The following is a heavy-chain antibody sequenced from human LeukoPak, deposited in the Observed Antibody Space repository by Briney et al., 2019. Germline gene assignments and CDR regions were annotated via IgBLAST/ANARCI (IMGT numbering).Heavy chain of an antibody. V-gene: IGHV1-69*13. CDR1: GGTFSSYA. J-gene: IGHJ3*02. CDR3: ARTHMITFGGVIVRIDAFDI. D-gene: IGHD3-16*02. CDR2: IIPIFGTA. Sequence: SVKVSCKASGGTFSSYAISWVRQAPGQGLEWMGGIIPIFGTANYAQKFQGRVTITADESTSTAYMELSSLRSEDTAVYYCARTHMITFGGVIVRIDAFDIWGQGTMVTVSS.